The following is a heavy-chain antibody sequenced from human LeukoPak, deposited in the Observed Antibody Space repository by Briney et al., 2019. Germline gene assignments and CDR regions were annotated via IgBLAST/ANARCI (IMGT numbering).Heavy chain of an antibody. CDR1: GYTFTDYF. J-gene: IGHJ6*02. CDR2: INAGNGNT. D-gene: IGHD4-23*01. Sequence: ASVKVSCKASGYTFTDYFMNWMRQAPGQRLEWMGWINAGNGNTKYSQKLQGRVTITRDTSANTAYMQLSSLRSEDTAVYYCARDFRTYGGDFATGYGMDVWGQGTTVTVSS. CDR3: ARDFRTYGGDFATGYGMDV. V-gene: IGHV1/OR15-3*02.